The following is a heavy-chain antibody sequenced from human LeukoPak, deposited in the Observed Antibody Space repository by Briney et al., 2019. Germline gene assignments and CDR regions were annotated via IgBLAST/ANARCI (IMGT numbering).Heavy chain of an antibody. D-gene: IGHD3-10*01. CDR2: ISAYNSNK. CDR3: ARVVWFGELLLNYYYYYGMDV. V-gene: IGHV1-18*04. CDR1: GYTFTSYG. J-gene: IGHJ6*02. Sequence: ASVKVSCKASGYTFTSYGISWVRQAPGQGLEWVAWISAYNSNKNSAEKFQGRVTMTTDTSTSTAYMELRSLRSDDTAVYYCARVVWFGELLLNYYYYYGMDVWGQGTTVTVSS.